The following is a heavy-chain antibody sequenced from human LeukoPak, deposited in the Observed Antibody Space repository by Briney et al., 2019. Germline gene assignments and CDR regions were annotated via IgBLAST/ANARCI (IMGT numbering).Heavy chain of an antibody. J-gene: IGHJ4*02. CDR3: ARVDLRQTGYPILFDY. V-gene: IGHV4-31*03. CDR1: GGSISSGGYY. CDR2: IYYSRST. D-gene: IGHD3-9*01. Sequence: PSETLSLTCTVSGGSISSGGYYWSWIRQHPGKGLEWIGYIYYSRSTYYNPSLKSRVTISADTSKNQFSLKLSSVTDADTAVYYCARVDLRQTGYPILFDYWGQGTLVTVSS.